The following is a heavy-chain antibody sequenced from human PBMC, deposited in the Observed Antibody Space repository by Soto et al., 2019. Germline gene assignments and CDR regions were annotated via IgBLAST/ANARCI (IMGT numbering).Heavy chain of an antibody. CDR2: IYPGDSDT. CDR3: ARAAAGYLYYYGMDV. J-gene: IGHJ6*02. Sequence: HGESLKISCKGSGYSFTSYWIGWVRQMPGKGLEWMGIIYPGDSDTRYSPSFQGQVTISADKSISTAYLQWSSLKASDTAMYYCARAAAGYLYYYGMDVWGQGTTVTVSS. CDR1: GYSFTSYW. V-gene: IGHV5-51*01. D-gene: IGHD6-13*01.